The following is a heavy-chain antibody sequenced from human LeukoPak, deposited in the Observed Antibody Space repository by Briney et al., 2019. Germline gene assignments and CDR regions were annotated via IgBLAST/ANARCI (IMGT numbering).Heavy chain of an antibody. CDR1: GYSSTGYY. Sequence: PSVKVFCKASGYSSTGYYIHCVRQTLGQELEWMGWINPTNGGKNYVQKFQGRVTMTRDTSISTVYMELRDLRSDDTALYYCARRGSYFDYWGQGTLVMVSS. J-gene: IGHJ4*02. CDR3: ARRGSYFDY. V-gene: IGHV1-2*02. D-gene: IGHD3-16*01. CDR2: INPTNGGK.